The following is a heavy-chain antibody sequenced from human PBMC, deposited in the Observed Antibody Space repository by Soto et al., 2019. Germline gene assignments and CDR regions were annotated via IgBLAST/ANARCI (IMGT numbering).Heavy chain of an antibody. CDR3: SLLRAWYLDD. V-gene: IGHV3-23*01. CDR2: VSGSGVST. D-gene: IGHD2-15*01. Sequence: EVQLLESGGGLVQPGGSLRLSCTASGFTLTDYAMSWVRQAPGKGLEWVSAVSGSGVSTWYADSVKGRFTISRDISKNTLYLQMNSPRADDTAVYFCSLLRAWYLDDWGQGTLVTVSS. J-gene: IGHJ4*02. CDR1: GFTLTDYA.